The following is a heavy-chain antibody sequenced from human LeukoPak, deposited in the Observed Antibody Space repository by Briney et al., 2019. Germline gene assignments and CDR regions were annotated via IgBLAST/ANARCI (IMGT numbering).Heavy chain of an antibody. V-gene: IGHV4-34*01. CDR1: GGSFRGYY. D-gene: IGHD2-15*01. Sequence: SETLSLTCAVYGGSFRGYYWSWIRQPPGKGLEWIGEINHSGSTNYNPYLKSRVTISVATSKNQFSLKLSSLTAADSAVYYCARGPWDIVVVVAATGWFDPWGQGTLVTVSS. CDR2: INHSGST. J-gene: IGHJ5*02. CDR3: ARGPWDIVVVVAATGWFDP.